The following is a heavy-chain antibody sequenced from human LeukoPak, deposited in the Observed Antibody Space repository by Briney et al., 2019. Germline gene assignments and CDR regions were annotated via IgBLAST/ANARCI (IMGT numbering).Heavy chain of an antibody. D-gene: IGHD2-8*01. CDR1: GLTLRSNF. Sequence: GGSLRLSCAASGLTLRSNFLRGVRQAPRRGVEWVSVIYSDGTTYYADSVKGRFTISRDNSKNTLSLQMNSLRAEDTAVYYCARLTQYYFGTNGHSGYFDYWGQGTLVTVSS. CDR3: ARLTQYYFGTNGHSGYFDY. V-gene: IGHV3-53*01. J-gene: IGHJ4*02. CDR2: IYSDGTT.